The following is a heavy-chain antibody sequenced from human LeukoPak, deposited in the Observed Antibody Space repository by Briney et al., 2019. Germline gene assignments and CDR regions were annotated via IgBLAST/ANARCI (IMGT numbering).Heavy chain of an antibody. D-gene: IGHD2-2*01. V-gene: IGHV4-30-2*01. CDR3: ARGQPGIVVVPAANWFDP. Sequence: SQTLSLTCAVSGGSISSGGYSWSWIRQPPGKGLEWIVYIYHSGSTYYNPSLKSRVTISVDRSKNQFSLKLSSVTAADTAVYYCARGQPGIVVVPAANWFDPWGQGTLVTVSS. CDR2: IYHSGST. CDR1: GGSISSGGYS. J-gene: IGHJ5*02.